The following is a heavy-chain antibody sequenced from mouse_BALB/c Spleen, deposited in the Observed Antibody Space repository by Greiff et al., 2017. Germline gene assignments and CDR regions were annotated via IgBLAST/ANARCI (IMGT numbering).Heavy chain of an antibody. CDR2: IDPANGNT. CDR1: GFNIKDTY. D-gene: IGHD1-1*01. V-gene: IGHV14-3*02. CDR3: ARMDYGSSYGWYFDV. Sequence: EVQLQESGAELVKPGASVKLSCTASGFNIKDTYMHWVKQRPEQGLEWIGRIDPANGNTKYDPKFQGKATITADTSSNTAYLQLSSLTSEDTAVYYGARMDYGSSYGWYFDVWGAGTTVTVSS. J-gene: IGHJ1*01.